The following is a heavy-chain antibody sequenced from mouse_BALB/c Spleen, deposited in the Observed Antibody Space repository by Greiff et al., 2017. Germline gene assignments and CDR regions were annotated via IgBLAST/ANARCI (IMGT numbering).Heavy chain of an antibody. Sequence: VQLQQPGAELVKPGTSVKLSCKASGYNFTSYWINWVKLRPGQGLEWIGDIYPGSGSTNYNEKFKSKATLTVDTSSSTAYMQLSSLASEDSALYYCARRGSGSSYDWSFDVWGAGTTVTVSS. D-gene: IGHD1-1*01. CDR3: ARRGSGSSYDWSFDV. V-gene: IGHV1-55*01. CDR1: GYNFTSYW. CDR2: IYPGSGST. J-gene: IGHJ1*01.